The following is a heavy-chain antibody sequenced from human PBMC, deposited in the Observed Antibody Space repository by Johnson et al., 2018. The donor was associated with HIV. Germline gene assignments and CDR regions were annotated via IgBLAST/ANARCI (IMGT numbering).Heavy chain of an antibody. V-gene: IGHV3-49*04. CDR3: AKDLFTEREDDVFYI. CDR1: GFTFSIYA. Sequence: VQLVESGGGLVQPGGSLRLSCAASGFTFSIYAMIWVRQAPGKGLEWVSAIRSKAYGGTTEYAASVKGRFTISIDDSKSIAYLQMKSLKTEDTAVYYCAKDLFTEREDDVFYIWGQGTMVTVSS. CDR2: IRSKAYGGTT. J-gene: IGHJ3*02. D-gene: IGHD1-26*01.